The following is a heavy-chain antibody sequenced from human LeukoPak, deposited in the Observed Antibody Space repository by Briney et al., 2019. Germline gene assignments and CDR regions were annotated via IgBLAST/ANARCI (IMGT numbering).Heavy chain of an antibody. CDR1: GGSISSGDYY. Sequence: SQTLSLTCTVSGGSISSGDYYWSWIRQPPGKGLEWIGYIYYSGSTYYNPSLKSRVTISVDTSKNQFSLKLSSVTAADTAVYYWSRGLPTPHFDYWGQGTLVTVSS. J-gene: IGHJ4*02. V-gene: IGHV4-30-4*01. CDR2: IYYSGST. D-gene: IGHD2-15*01. CDR3: SRGLPTPHFDY.